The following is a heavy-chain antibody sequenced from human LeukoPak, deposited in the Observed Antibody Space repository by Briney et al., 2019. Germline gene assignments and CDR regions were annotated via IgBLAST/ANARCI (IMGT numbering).Heavy chain of an antibody. CDR2: ISYGGDNT. J-gene: IGHJ4*02. CDR3: AKDPHPYGDSVGGYHFDY. D-gene: IGHD4-17*01. Sequence: GGSLRLSCAASGFTFTDYAMNWVRQAPGKGLEWVSGISYGGDNTYYAHSVKGRFTISRDNPRNTLNLALNSLRAEDTAVYYCAKDPHPYGDSVGGYHFDYWGQGTLSPSPQ. V-gene: IGHV3-23*01. CDR1: GFTFTDYA.